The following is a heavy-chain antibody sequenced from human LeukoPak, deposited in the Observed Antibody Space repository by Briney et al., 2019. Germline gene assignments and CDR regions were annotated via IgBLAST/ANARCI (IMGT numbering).Heavy chain of an antibody. CDR3: ASLFGIGTVTGTGTFDI. CDR2: IYSGGGR. D-gene: IGHD6-19*01. Sequence: PGGSLRLSCAASGFTFSSYSMNWVRQAPGKGLEWVAVIYSGGGRNYADSVKGRFTISRDNSKNTVYLQMNSLRAEDTAVYYCASLFGIGTVTGTGTFDIWGQGAMVTVSS. V-gene: IGHV3-53*01. J-gene: IGHJ3*02. CDR1: GFTFSSYS.